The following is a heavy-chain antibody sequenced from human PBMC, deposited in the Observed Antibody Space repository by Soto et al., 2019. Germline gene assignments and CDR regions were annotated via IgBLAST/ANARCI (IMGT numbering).Heavy chain of an antibody. D-gene: IGHD1-26*01. Sequence: GGSLRLSCAASGFTFSSYGMHWVRQAPGKGLEWVAVISYDGSNKYYADSLKGRFTISRDNSKNTLYLQMNSLGAEDTAVYYCAKDLFSAREPHYGMDVWGQGTTVTVSS. CDR2: ISYDGSNK. V-gene: IGHV3-30*18. CDR3: AKDLFSAREPHYGMDV. J-gene: IGHJ6*02. CDR1: GFTFSSYG.